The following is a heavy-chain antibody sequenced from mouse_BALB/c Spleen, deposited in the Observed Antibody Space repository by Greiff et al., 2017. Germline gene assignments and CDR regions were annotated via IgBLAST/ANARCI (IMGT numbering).Heavy chain of an antibody. Sequence: DVQLQESGPGLVKPSQSLSLTCSVTGYSITSGYYWNWIRQFPGNKLEWMGYISYDGSNNYNPSLKNRISITRDTSKNQFFLKLNSVTTEDTATYYCARSTTVVAYYYAMDYWGQGTSVTVSS. J-gene: IGHJ4*01. CDR2: ISYDGSN. V-gene: IGHV3-6*02. CDR1: GYSITSGYY. D-gene: IGHD1-1*01. CDR3: ARSTTVVAYYYAMDY.